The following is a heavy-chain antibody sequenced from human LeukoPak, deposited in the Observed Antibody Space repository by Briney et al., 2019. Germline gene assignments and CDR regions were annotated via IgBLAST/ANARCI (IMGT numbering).Heavy chain of an antibody. V-gene: IGHV4-61*01. CDR1: GGSISSGRYC. Sequence: TSETLSLTCTVSGGSISSGRYCWSWIRQPPGKGLEWIGYIYYSGSTNYNPSLKSRVTISVDTSKNQFSLKLSSVTAADTAVYYCARAADSSGWTDYWGQGTLVTVSS. CDR2: IYYSGST. J-gene: IGHJ4*02. CDR3: ARAADSSGWTDY. D-gene: IGHD6-19*01.